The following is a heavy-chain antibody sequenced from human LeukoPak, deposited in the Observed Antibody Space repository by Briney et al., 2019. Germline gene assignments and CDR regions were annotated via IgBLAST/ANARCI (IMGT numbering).Heavy chain of an antibody. V-gene: IGHV1-24*01. CDR3: ATAPRQWLVLSVGQTFDY. J-gene: IGHJ4*02. D-gene: IGHD6-19*01. CDR1: GYTLTELS. Sequence: ASVKVSCKVSGYTLTELSMHWVRQAPGKGLEWMGVIDSEDGETIYAQKFQGRVTMTEDTSTDTAYMELSSLRSEDTAVYYCATAPRQWLVLSVGQTFDYWGQGTLVTVSS. CDR2: IDSEDGET.